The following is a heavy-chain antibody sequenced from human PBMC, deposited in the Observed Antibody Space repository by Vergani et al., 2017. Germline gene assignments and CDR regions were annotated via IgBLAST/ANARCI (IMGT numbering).Heavy chain of an antibody. CDR3: ASKRGACRAAYCHSYDF. Sequence: QVQLQESGPGLVKPSETLSLTCAVSGDSISSGYYWGWIRQPPGKGLEWIGSMDYSGSTSYNPSLESRISISFETPKNQFSLRLTSVTAADTAVYYCASKRGACRAAYCHSYDFWGPGTLVGVSS. D-gene: IGHD2-15*01. CDR2: MDYSGST. V-gene: IGHV4-38-2*01. CDR1: GDSISSGYY. J-gene: IGHJ4*02.